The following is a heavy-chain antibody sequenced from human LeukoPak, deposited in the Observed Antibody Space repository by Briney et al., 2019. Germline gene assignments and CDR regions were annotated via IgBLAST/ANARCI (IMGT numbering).Heavy chain of an antibody. CDR1: GFTFSSYA. CDR2: ISGSGGST. D-gene: IGHD2-8*02. J-gene: IGHJ4*02. V-gene: IGHV3-23*01. CDR3: AKDQRVGYPYYFDY. Sequence: GGSLRLSCAASGFTFSSYAMSWVRQAPGKGLEWVSAISGSGGSTYHADSVKGRFTISRDNSKHTLYLQMNSLRAEDTAVYYCAKDQRVGYPYYFDYWGQGTLVTVSS.